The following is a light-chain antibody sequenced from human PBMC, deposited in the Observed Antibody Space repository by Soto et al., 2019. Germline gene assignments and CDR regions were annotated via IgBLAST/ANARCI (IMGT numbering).Light chain of an antibody. CDR3: QQRFTWPS. CDR1: QSISSS. Sequence: ETVLTQSPATLSLSPGERATLSCRASQSISSSLAWYQQTPGQAPRLLIYDASKRATGIPARFNGSGSGTDFTLTISSLEPEDFAVYYCQQRFTWPSFGPGTKVDIK. J-gene: IGKJ3*01. CDR2: DAS. V-gene: IGKV3-11*01.